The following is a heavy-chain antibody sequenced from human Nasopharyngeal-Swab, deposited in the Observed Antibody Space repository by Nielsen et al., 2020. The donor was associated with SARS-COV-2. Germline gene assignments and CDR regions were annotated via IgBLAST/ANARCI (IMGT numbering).Heavy chain of an antibody. J-gene: IGHJ6*03. CDR2: INAGNGNT. D-gene: IGHD3-3*01. Sequence: ASVKVSCKASGYTFTSYAMHWVRQAPGQRLEWMGWINAGNGNTKYSQKFQGRVTITRDTSASTAYMELSSLRPEDTAVYYCARAYPDFWSGSNYYYMDVWGKGTTVTVSS. V-gene: IGHV1-3*01. CDR1: GYTFTSYA. CDR3: ARAYPDFWSGSNYYYMDV.